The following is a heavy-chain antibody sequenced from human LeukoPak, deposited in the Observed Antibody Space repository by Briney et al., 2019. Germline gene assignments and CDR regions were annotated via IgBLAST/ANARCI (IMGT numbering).Heavy chain of an antibody. CDR3: ARDLVTVTKGFDI. CDR1: GGSFRNFY. J-gene: IGHJ3*02. V-gene: IGHV4-59*01. CDR2: ISDNGKT. Sequence: SETLSLTGTVIGGSFRNFYWSWIRQSPGKGLEWLGYISDNGKTKYNPSLKSRVTISIDTSKNQFSLKLSSVTAADTAVYYCARDLVTVTKGFDIWGQGTMVSVSS. D-gene: IGHD4-17*01.